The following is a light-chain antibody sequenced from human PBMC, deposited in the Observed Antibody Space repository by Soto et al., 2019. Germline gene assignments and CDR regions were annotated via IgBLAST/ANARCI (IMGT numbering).Light chain of an antibody. V-gene: IGKV3-20*01. J-gene: IGKJ5*01. CDR3: QQYGSSPLMYT. CDR2: GAS. Sequence: EIVLTQSPGTLSLSPGERATLSCRASQSVSSNHLAWYQQKPGQAPRLLIYGASSRATGIPGRFSGSGSGTDFTLTISRLEPEDFAMYYCQQYGSSPLMYTFGQGTRLEIK. CDR1: QSVSSNH.